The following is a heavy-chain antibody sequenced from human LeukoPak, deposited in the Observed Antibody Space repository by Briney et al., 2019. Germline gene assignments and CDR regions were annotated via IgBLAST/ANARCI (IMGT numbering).Heavy chain of an antibody. CDR1: GGSISTYY. Sequence: SETLSLTCTVSGGSISTYYWNWIRQPAGKGLEWIGRISVSGSTNYNPSLKSRVVMSVDTSGNQFSLKLSSVTAADTAVYYCASYGRCYYMDVWGKGTTVTISS. D-gene: IGHD3-16*01. J-gene: IGHJ6*03. CDR2: ISVSGST. V-gene: IGHV4-4*07. CDR3: ASYGRCYYMDV.